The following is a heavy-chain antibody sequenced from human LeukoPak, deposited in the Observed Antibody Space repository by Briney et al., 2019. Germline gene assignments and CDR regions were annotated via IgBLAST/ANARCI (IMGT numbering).Heavy chain of an antibody. CDR3: ARGLREGYSYGYYYYYYMDV. V-gene: IGHV1-46*01. J-gene: IGHJ6*03. CDR1: GYTFTSYY. D-gene: IGHD5-18*01. CDR2: INPSGGST. Sequence: ASVKVSCKASGYTFTSYYMHWVRQAPGQGLEWMGIINPSGGSTSYAQKFQGRVTITRDTSTSTVYMELSSLRSEDTAVYYCARGLREGYSYGYYYYYYMDVWGKGTTVTISS.